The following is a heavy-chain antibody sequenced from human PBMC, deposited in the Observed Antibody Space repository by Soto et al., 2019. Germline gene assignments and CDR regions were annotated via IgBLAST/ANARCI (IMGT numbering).Heavy chain of an antibody. Sequence: GGSLRLSCAASGFTFSSYSMNWVRQAPGKGLEWVSSISSSSSYIYYADSVKGRFTISRDNAKNSLYLQMNSLRAEDTAVYYCARDIGAGGIRFLEWLSQIDAFDIWGQGTMVTVSS. J-gene: IGHJ3*02. CDR1: GFTFSSYS. D-gene: IGHD3-3*01. CDR3: ARDIGAGGIRFLEWLSQIDAFDI. V-gene: IGHV3-21*01. CDR2: ISSSSSYI.